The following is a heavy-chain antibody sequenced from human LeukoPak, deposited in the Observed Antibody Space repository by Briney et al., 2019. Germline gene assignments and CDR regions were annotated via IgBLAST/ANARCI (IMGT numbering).Heavy chain of an antibody. Sequence: SETLSLTCTVSGGSISDSNWWSWVRQPPGKGLEWIGDVFHSGSTNYNPSLKSRVTISVDTSKNQFSLKLSSVTAADTAVYYCARGGRGYSYVYWGQGTLVTVSS. CDR2: VFHSGST. J-gene: IGHJ4*02. CDR1: GGSISDSNW. CDR3: ARGGRGYSYVY. V-gene: IGHV4-4*02. D-gene: IGHD5-18*01.